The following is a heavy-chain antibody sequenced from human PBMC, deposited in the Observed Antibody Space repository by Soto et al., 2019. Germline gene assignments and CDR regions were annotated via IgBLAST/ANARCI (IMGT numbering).Heavy chain of an antibody. J-gene: IGHJ5*02. Sequence: SETLSLTCTVSGGSISSGDYYWSWIRQPPGKGLEWIGYIYYSGSTYYNPSLKSRVTISVDTSKNQFSLKLSSVTAADTAMHYCATYTLSAYNWFDPWGQGTLVTVSS. V-gene: IGHV4-30-4*01. CDR2: IYYSGST. CDR3: ATYTLSAYNWFDP. D-gene: IGHD2-2*02. CDR1: GGSISSGDYY.